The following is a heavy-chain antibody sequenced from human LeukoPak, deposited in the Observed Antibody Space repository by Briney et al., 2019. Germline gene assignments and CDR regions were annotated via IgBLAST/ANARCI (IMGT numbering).Heavy chain of an antibody. CDR3: ASSPTNRHFDP. V-gene: IGHV3-7*01. Sequence: PGGSLRLSCAASGCTFSRNWVTWVPQARGKGLEWVANIKQDGSEKYYVDSVKGRFTISRDNAKHSLYVQMDSLTAEDTAVYSCASSPTNRHFDPWGQGTLVTVSS. J-gene: IGHJ5*02. CDR1: GCTFSRNW. CDR2: IKQDGSEK. D-gene: IGHD1-14*01.